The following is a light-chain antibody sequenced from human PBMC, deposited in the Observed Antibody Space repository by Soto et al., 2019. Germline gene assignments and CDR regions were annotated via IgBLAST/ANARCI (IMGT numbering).Light chain of an antibody. CDR3: ATWDDSRNGYV. V-gene: IGLV1-44*01. CDR2: SNN. J-gene: IGLJ1*01. CDR1: TSNIASNI. Sequence: QSVLTQPPSASGTPRQRVTISASGSTSNIASNIVSWYQQLPGRAPKLLIYSNNQRPSGVPDRFSGSKSGTSASLAISGLQPDDEAVYYCATWDDSRNGYVFGPGTKVTVL.